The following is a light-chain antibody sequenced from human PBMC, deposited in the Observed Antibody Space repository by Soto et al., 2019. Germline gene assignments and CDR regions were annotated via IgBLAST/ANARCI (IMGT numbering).Light chain of an antibody. Sequence: EIVLTQSPGTLSLSPGERATLSCRASQSVSSYFAWYQQKPGQAPRLLIYGASTRATGIPDRFSGSGSGTDFTLTISRLEPEDLAVFYCQQYCSSLPWTFGQGTKVEIK. J-gene: IGKJ1*01. V-gene: IGKV3-20*01. CDR3: QQYCSSLPWT. CDR2: GAS. CDR1: QSVSSY.